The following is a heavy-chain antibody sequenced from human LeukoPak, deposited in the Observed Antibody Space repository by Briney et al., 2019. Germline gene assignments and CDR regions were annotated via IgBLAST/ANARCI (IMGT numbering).Heavy chain of an antibody. CDR3: ARDDVFEGYTYGWGYWHFDL. D-gene: IGHD5-18*01. Sequence: GGSLRLSCAASGFTFSDYSMSWIRQAPGKGLEWISYISRSSRNTDHADSVKGRFTISRDNAKNSLYLQMNSLRADDTAIYFCARDDVFEGYTYGWGYWHFDLWGRGTLVTVSS. V-gene: IGHV3-11*06. CDR2: ISRSSRNT. J-gene: IGHJ2*01. CDR1: GFTFSDYS.